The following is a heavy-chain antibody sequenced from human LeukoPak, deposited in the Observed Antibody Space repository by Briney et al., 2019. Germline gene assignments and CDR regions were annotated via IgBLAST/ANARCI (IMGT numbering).Heavy chain of an antibody. CDR2: FNPEDGET. V-gene: IGHV1-24*01. J-gene: IGHJ4*02. CDR1: GYTLTELS. D-gene: IGHD4-17*01. Sequence: ASVKVSCKVSGYTLTELSMHWVRQAPGKGLEWMGGFNPEDGETIYAQKFQGRVTMTEDTSTDTAYMELSSLRSEDTAVYYCATDQDYGDYYFDYWGQGTLVTVSS. CDR3: ATDQDYGDYYFDY.